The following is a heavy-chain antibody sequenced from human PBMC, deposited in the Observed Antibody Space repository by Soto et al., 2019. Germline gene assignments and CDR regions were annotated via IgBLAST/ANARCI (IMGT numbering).Heavy chain of an antibody. CDR3: AIDKADLRNGYSRKYYYGMDV. V-gene: IGHV3-33*01. D-gene: IGHD6-13*01. CDR1: GFTFSSYG. J-gene: IGHJ6*02. CDR2: IWDDGSNK. Sequence: QVQLVESGGGVVQPGRSLRLSCAAAGFTFSSYGMHWVRQAPGKGLEWVAVIWDDGSNKYYADSVKGQFTISRDNSKNTLYLQMNSLRAEDTAVYYCAIDKADLRNGYSRKYYYGMDVRGQGTTVTVSS.